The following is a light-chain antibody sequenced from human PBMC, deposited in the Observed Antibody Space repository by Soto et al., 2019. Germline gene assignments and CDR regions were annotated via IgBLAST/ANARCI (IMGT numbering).Light chain of an antibody. CDR3: QQRSNWPPIT. CDR1: QSVKTF. CDR2: DAS. Sequence: EIVLTQSPSTLSFSPGQRSTLSFVASQSVKTFLVWYQHRPGQAPRVLIYDASHRASGIPARFSGSGSGTDFTLTISSLEPEDAALYYCQQRSNWPPITFGQGTRLEIK. J-gene: IGKJ5*01. V-gene: IGKV3-11*01.